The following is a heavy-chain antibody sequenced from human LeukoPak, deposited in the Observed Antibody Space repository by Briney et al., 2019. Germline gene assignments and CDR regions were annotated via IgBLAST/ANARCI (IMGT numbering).Heavy chain of an antibody. Sequence: TGGSLRLSCAASGFTFSDYYMSWIRQAPGKGLEWVSYISSSGSTIYYADSVKGRFTISRDNAKNSLYLQMNSLRAEDTAVYYCARAWMATNPFDYWGQGTLVTVSS. D-gene: IGHD5-24*01. CDR1: GFTFSDYY. CDR2: ISSSGSTI. CDR3: ARAWMATNPFDY. V-gene: IGHV3-11*01. J-gene: IGHJ4*02.